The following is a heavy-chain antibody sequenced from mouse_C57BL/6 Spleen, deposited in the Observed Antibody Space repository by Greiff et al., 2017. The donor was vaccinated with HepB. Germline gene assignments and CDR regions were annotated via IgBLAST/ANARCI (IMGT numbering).Heavy chain of an antibody. CDR1: GFTFSNYW. CDR3: TGRPYYCSSYSFAY. CDR2: IRLKSDNYAT. J-gene: IGHJ3*01. V-gene: IGHV6-3*01. D-gene: IGHD1-1*01. Sequence: KVEESGGGLVQPGGSMKLSCVASGFTFSNYWMNWVRQSPEKGLEWVAQIRLKSDNYATHYAESVKGRFTISRDDSKSSVYLQMNNLRAEDTGIYYCTGRPYYCSSYSFAYWGQGTLVTVSA.